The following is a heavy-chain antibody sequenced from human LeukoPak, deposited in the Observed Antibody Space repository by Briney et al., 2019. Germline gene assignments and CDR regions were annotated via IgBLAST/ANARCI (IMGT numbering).Heavy chain of an antibody. D-gene: IGHD6-13*01. CDR2: IYYSRST. J-gene: IGHJ5*02. CDR1: GGSISSYY. Sequence: SETLSLTCTVSGGSISSYYWSWIRQPPGKGLEWIGYIYYSRSTNYNPSLKSRVTISVDTSKNQFSLKLSSVTAADTAVYYCARESAAVVNWFDPWGQGTLVTVSS. CDR3: ARESAAVVNWFDP. V-gene: IGHV4-59*01.